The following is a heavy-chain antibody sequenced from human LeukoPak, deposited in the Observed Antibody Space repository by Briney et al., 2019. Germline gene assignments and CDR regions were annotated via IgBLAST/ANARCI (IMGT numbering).Heavy chain of an antibody. CDR2: IYMSGGA. CDR3: ARDDPSGPFEL. J-gene: IGHJ4*02. V-gene: IGHV4-4*07. Sequence: SETLSLTCTISGGSISTYYWSWIRQPAGKGLEWNGRIYMSGGANYNPSLKSRVTMSVATSKNQFSLTLGSVTAADTAVYYCARDDPSGPFELWGQGTLVTVSS. CDR1: GGSISTYY. D-gene: IGHD2-8*02.